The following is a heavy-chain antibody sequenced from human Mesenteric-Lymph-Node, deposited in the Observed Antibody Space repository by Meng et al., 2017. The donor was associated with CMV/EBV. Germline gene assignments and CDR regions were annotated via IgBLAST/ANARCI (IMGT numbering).Heavy chain of an antibody. CDR1: GFMFSDYY. CDR3: ARAPGGDTVMVLYYNGMDV. J-gene: IGHJ6*02. CDR2: ISSSGESV. D-gene: IGHD5-18*01. Sequence: GGSLRLSCAASGFMFSDYYMSWIRQPPGKGLEWVSYISSSGESVYYADSVKGRFTISRDNSKNTLDLQMNSLRTEDTAVYYCARAPGGDTVMVLYYNGMDVWGQGTTVTVSS. V-gene: IGHV3-11*04.